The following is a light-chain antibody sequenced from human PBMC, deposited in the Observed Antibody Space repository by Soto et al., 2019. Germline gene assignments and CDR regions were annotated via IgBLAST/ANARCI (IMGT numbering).Light chain of an antibody. CDR2: END. V-gene: IGLV1-51*02. J-gene: IGLJ3*02. CDR3: GTWDSSLSVV. Sequence: QSVLTQPPSVSAAPGQKVTISCSGSSSNIGNNYVSWYQQVPGAAPKLLIYENDKRPSGIPDRFSGSKSGTSATLGITGLQTGDEADYYCGTWDSSLSVVFGGGTKVTVL. CDR1: SSNIGNNY.